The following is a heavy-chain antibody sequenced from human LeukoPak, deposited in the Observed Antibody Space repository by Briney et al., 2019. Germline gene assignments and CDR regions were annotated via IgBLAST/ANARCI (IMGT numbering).Heavy chain of an antibody. CDR1: GGSISSGSYF. D-gene: IGHD3-3*01. J-gene: IGHJ5*02. Sequence: SETLSLTCTVSGGSISSGSYFWSWIRQPAGKGLEWIGRIYTSGSTNYNPSLKSRVIMSVDTSKNQLSLKLSSVTAADTAVYYCARADARSRSWLDPWGQGTLVTVSS. CDR2: IYTSGST. V-gene: IGHV4-61*02. CDR3: ARADARSRSWLDP.